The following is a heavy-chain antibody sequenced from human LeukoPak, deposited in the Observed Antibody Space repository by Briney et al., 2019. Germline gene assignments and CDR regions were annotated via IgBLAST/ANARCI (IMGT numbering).Heavy chain of an antibody. CDR2: IFYSGST. CDR3: ARFNAGHASAQFDY. CDR1: GGSISSSDYF. J-gene: IGHJ4*02. V-gene: IGHV4-39*01. D-gene: IGHD2-2*01. Sequence: PSETLSLTCTVSGGSISSSDYFWGWIRQPPGKGLEWIGSIFYSGSTYYNPSLNSRLTISVDTSRNQFSLRLNSVTDADTAVYYCARFNAGHASAQFDYWGQGTLVTVSS.